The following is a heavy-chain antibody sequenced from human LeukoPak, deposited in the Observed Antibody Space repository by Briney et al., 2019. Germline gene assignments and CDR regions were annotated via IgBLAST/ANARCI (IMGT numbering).Heavy chain of an antibody. CDR3: ARGFIAVAGPFDY. V-gene: IGHV3-23*01. CDR1: GFTFSNYA. Sequence: GGSLRLSCAASGFTFSNYAMSWVRQAPGKGLEWVSAISGSGGSTYYADSVKGRFTISRDNAKNSLYLQMNSLRAEDTAVYYCARGFIAVAGPFDYWGQGTLVTVSS. CDR2: ISGSGGST. J-gene: IGHJ4*02. D-gene: IGHD6-19*01.